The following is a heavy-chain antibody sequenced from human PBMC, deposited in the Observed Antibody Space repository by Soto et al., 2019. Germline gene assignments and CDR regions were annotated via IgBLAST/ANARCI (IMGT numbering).Heavy chain of an antibody. CDR1: GFTFSSYS. CDR2: ISGSSSYI. CDR3: ASSERPSSSWYD. D-gene: IGHD6-13*01. V-gene: IGHV3-21*01. J-gene: IGHJ4*02. Sequence: GGSLRLSCAASGFTFSSYSMNWVRQAPGKGLEWVSSISGSSSYIYYADSVKGRFTISRDNAKNSLYLQMNSLRAEDTAVYYCASSERPSSSWYDWGQGTLVTVSS.